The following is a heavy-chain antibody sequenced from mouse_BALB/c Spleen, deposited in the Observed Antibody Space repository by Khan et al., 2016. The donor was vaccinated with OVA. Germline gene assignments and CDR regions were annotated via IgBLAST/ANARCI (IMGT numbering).Heavy chain of an antibody. J-gene: IGHJ3*01. Sequence: EVELVESGGDLVKPGGSLKLSCAASGFTFSTYGMSWVRQTPDKRLEWVATICSGGSYTYYLDNVKGRFTISRDNVKNTLYLQMSSLKSADTAMYYCARLAYYYNSEGFAYWGQGTLVTVSA. CDR3: ARLAYYYNSEGFAY. V-gene: IGHV5-6*01. D-gene: IGHD1-1*01. CDR1: GFTFSTYG. CDR2: ICSGGSYT.